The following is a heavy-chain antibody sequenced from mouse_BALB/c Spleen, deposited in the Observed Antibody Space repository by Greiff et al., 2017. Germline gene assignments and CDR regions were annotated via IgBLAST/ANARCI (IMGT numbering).Heavy chain of an antibody. J-gene: IGHJ2*01. CDR1: GYSITSDYA. CDR2: ISYSGST. V-gene: IGHV3-2*02. CDR3: ARSSGTDYFDY. D-gene: IGHD4-1*01. Sequence: VQLQQSGPGLVKPSQSLSLTCTVTGYSITSDYAWNWIRQFPGNKLEWMGYISYSGSTSYNPSLKSRISITRDTSKNQFFLQLNSVTTEDTATYYCARSSGTDYFDYWGQGTTLTVSS.